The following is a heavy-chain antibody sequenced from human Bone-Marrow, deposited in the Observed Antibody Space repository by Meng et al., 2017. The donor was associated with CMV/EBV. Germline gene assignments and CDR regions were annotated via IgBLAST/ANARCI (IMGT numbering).Heavy chain of an antibody. V-gene: IGHV4-39*07. J-gene: IGHJ4*02. CDR2: IYYSGST. D-gene: IGHD6-19*01. Sequence: GSISSSSYYWGWIRQPPGKGLEWIGSIYYSGSTYYNPSLKSRVTISVDTSKNQFSLKLSSVTAADTAVYYCASSGIAVAGSFSVFVYWGQGTLVTVSS. CDR3: ASSGIAVAGSFSVFVY. CDR1: GSISSSSYY.